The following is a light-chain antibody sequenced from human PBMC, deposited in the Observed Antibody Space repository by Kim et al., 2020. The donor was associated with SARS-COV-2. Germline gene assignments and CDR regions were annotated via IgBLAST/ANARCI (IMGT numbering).Light chain of an antibody. CDR2: GKN. Sequence: SSELTQDPAVSVALGQTVRITCQGDSLRNSYASWYQQKPGHAPVLVIYGKNRRPTGILDRFSGSSSGNTASLTITGAQAQYVAACYSNSRDSSATHVVF. CDR3: NSRDSSATHVV. V-gene: IGLV3-19*01. J-gene: IGLJ2*01. CDR1: SLRNSY.